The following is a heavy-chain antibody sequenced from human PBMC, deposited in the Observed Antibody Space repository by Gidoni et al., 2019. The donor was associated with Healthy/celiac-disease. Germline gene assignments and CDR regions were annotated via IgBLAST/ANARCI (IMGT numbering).Heavy chain of an antibody. D-gene: IGHD4-17*01. CDR3: ARGYGVLDY. CDR1: GFTFSSYA. J-gene: IGHJ4*02. CDR2: IRSNGGST. V-gene: IGHV3-64*01. Sequence: SCATAGFTFSSYAMHWVRQAPGKGLEYVSAIRSNGGSTYYANSVKGRFTIPRDNSKNTLYLQMGSLRAEDMAVYYCARGYGVLDYWGQGTLVTVSS.